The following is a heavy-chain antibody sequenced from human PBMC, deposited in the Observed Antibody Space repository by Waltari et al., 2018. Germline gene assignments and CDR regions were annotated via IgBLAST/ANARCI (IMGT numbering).Heavy chain of an antibody. CDR3: ARHGESSPAAGPLDY. CDR2: IYSRGST. Sequence: QLQLQESGPGLVKPSETLSLTCTVSGGSISSSSYYWGWIRQPPGKGLEWIGSIYSRGSTNYTPSSKSRVTISVAAAKTQFSLKLSYGTAADTAVYYCARHGESSPAAGPLDYWGQGTLVTVSS. D-gene: IGHD2-2*01. J-gene: IGHJ4*02. V-gene: IGHV4-39*01. CDR1: GGSISSSSYY.